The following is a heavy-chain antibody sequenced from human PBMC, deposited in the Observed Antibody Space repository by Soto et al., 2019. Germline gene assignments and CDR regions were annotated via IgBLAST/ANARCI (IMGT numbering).Heavy chain of an antibody. Sequence: SDTLSLTCTVSGDSVSSDTHYWRWIRQPPGKRLEWIGFIYSSGSTNYNPSLKSRVTMSVDTSKNQFSLKLRSVIVADTAVYHCARFVRSCSGTTCYTRADVWGQGTTVTVSS. CDR1: GDSVSSDTHY. J-gene: IGHJ6*02. CDR2: IYSSGST. V-gene: IGHV4-61*01. D-gene: IGHD2-2*02. CDR3: ARFVRSCSGTTCYTRADV.